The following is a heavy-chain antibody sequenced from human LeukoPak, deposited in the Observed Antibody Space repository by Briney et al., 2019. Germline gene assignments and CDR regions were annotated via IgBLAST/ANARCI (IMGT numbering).Heavy chain of an antibody. V-gene: IGHV4-4*07. D-gene: IGHD3-16*01. CDR3: ARGITSDAFDI. J-gene: IGHJ3*02. Sequence: SETLSLTCTVSGDSISRYYWSWIRQPAGKGLEWIGRIYNGGIITYNPSLKSRVTISIDTSNQQFSLQLSSVTAADTAVYYCARGITSDAFDIWGQGTMVTVSS. CDR1: GDSISRYY. CDR2: IYNGGII.